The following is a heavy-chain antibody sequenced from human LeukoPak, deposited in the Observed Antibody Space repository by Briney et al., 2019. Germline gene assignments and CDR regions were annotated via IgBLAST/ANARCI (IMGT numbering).Heavy chain of an antibody. J-gene: IGHJ4*02. CDR2: IYYSGST. D-gene: IGHD5-24*01. V-gene: IGHV4-31*03. CDR3: ARIISSEMATISGFYFDY. CDR1: GGSISSGGYY. Sequence: SETLSLTCTVSGGSISSGGYYWSWIRQHPGKGLEWIGYIYYSGSTYYNPSLKSRVTISVDTSKNQFPLKLSSVTAADTAVYYCARIISSEMATISGFYFDYWGQGTLVTVSS.